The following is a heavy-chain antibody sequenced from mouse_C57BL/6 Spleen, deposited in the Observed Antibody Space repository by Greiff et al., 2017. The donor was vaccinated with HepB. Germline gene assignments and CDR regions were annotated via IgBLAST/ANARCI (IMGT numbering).Heavy chain of an antibody. D-gene: IGHD1-1*01. Sequence: VQLQQSGAELVKPGASVKLSCKASGYTFTSYWMHWVKQRPGQGLEWIGMIHPNSGSTNYNEKFKSKATLTVDKSSSTAYMQLSSLTSEDSAVYCCASDGYYGSSYCWFAYWGQGTLVTVSA. CDR3: ASDGYYGSSYCWFAY. J-gene: IGHJ3*01. CDR1: GYTFTSYW. CDR2: IHPNSGST. V-gene: IGHV1-64*01.